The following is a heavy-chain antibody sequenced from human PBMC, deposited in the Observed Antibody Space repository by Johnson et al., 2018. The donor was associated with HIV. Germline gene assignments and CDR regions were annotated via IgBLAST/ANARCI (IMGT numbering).Heavy chain of an antibody. CDR2: IKQDGSEK. D-gene: IGHD3-22*01. Sequence: VQLVESGGGLVQPGGSLRLSCAASGFTVSSNYMSWVRQAPGKGLEWVANIKQDGSEKYYVDSVKGRFTISRDNAKNSLYMEMKNLRAEDTALYYCARQQYYDSSGQGGGLDIWGQGTMVTVSS. J-gene: IGHJ3*02. CDR3: ARQQYYDSSGQGGGLDI. V-gene: IGHV3-7*03. CDR1: GFTVSSNY.